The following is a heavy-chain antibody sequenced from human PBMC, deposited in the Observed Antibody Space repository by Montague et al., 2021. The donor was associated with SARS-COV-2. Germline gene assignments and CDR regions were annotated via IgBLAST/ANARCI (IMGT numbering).Heavy chain of an antibody. J-gene: IGHJ6*02. D-gene: IGHD1-7*01. Sequence: SLRLSCAASGFTFSSYAMYWVRQAPGKGLEWVAVISYDGSNKYYADSVKGRFTISRDNSKNTLYVQMDSLRAEDTAVYYCARGVETGTLFTYYYYGMDVWGQGTTVTGSS. V-gene: IGHV3-30-3*01. CDR1: GFTFSSYA. CDR3: ARGVETGTLFTYYYYGMDV. CDR2: ISYDGSNK.